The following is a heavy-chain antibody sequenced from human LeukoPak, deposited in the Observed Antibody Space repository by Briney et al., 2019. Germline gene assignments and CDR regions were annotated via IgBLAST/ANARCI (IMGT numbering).Heavy chain of an antibody. J-gene: IGHJ4*02. V-gene: IGHV4-4*07. CDR1: GGSISSYY. CDR3: ARDPGSGSMYSSGWAGFDY. D-gene: IGHD6-19*01. CDR2: IYTSGST. Sequence: SETLSLTCTVSGGSISSYYWSWIRQPAGKGLEWIGRIYTSGSTNYNPSLKSRVIMSVDTSKNQFSLKLSSVTAADTAVYYCARDPGSGSMYSSGWAGFDYWGQGTLVTVSS.